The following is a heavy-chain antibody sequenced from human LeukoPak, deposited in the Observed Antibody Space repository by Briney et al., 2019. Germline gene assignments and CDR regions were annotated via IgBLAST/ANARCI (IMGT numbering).Heavy chain of an antibody. Sequence: GESLKISCKGSGYIFTSYWIGWVRQMPGKGLEWKGIIYPGDSDTRYSPSFQGQVTISADKSISAAYLQWSSLKASDTAMYYCARAIDYGDFYYFDYWGQGTLVTVSS. CDR1: GYIFTSYW. V-gene: IGHV5-51*01. CDR3: ARAIDYGDFYYFDY. D-gene: IGHD4-17*01. CDR2: IYPGDSDT. J-gene: IGHJ4*02.